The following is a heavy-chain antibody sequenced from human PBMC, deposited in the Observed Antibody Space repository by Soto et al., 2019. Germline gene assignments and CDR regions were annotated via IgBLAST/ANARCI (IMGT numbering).Heavy chain of an antibody. Sequence: PSETLSLTCSVSGASISSYYWSWIRQPPGKGLEWIGYIYYRGSTNYNPSLKSRVTMSVDTSKNQFSLKLSSVIAADTAVYYCASLHGGLTIFDYWGQGALVTAPQ. V-gene: IGHV4-59*08. CDR1: GASISSYY. J-gene: IGHJ4*02. CDR3: ASLHGGLTIFDY. CDR2: IYYRGST. D-gene: IGHD2-15*01.